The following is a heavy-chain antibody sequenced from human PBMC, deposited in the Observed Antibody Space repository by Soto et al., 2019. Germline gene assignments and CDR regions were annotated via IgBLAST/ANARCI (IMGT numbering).Heavy chain of an antibody. Sequence: SGPTLVNPTQTLTLTCTFSGFSLSTSGMCVSWIRQPPGKALEWLARIDWDDDKYYSTSLKTRLTISKDTSKNQVVLTMTNMDPVDTATYYCARTSGYCSGGSCFDFDYWGQGTLVTVSS. CDR2: IDWDDDK. CDR1: GFSLSTSGMC. V-gene: IGHV2-70*11. J-gene: IGHJ4*02. D-gene: IGHD2-15*01. CDR3: ARTSGYCSGGSCFDFDY.